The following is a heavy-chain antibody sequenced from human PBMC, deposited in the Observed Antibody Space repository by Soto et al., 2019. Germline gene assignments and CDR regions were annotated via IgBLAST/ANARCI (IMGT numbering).Heavy chain of an antibody. CDR2: IVVGSGNT. D-gene: IGHD4-4*01. J-gene: IGHJ3*02. CDR3: ARSYSNYARGAFDI. Sequence: SVKVSCKASGFTFTSSAMQWVRQARGQRLGWIGWIVVGSGNTNYAQKFQERVTITRDMSTSTAYMELSSLRSEDTAVYYCARSYSNYARGAFDIWGQGTMVTVSS. CDR1: GFTFTSSA. V-gene: IGHV1-58*02.